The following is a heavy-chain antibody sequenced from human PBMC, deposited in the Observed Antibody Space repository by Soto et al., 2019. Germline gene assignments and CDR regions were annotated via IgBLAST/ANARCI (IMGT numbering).Heavy chain of an antibody. CDR1: GYTFSSYG. CDR2: ISAYNGNT. CDR3: ARGRPKQDYYYYMDV. J-gene: IGHJ6*03. Sequence: GGPVKVSCQASGYTFSSYGISWVRQAPGQGLEWMGWISAYNGNTNYAQKLQGSVTMTTDTSTSTAYMELRSLRSDDTAVYYSARGRPKQDYYYYMDVWGKGTTVTVSS. V-gene: IGHV1-18*01.